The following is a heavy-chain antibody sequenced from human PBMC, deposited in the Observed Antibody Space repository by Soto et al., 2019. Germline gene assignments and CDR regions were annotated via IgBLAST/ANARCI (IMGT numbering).Heavy chain of an antibody. Sequence: ASVKVSCKASGYTFTSYGISWVRQAPGQGLEWMGWISAYNGNTNYAQKLQGRVTMTTDTSTSTAYMELRSLRSHDTAVYYCARAIASTFWSGYYKSLDPWGQGTLVTVSS. CDR1: GYTFTSYG. D-gene: IGHD3-3*01. CDR3: ARAIASTFWSGYYKSLDP. J-gene: IGHJ5*02. V-gene: IGHV1-18*04. CDR2: ISAYNGNT.